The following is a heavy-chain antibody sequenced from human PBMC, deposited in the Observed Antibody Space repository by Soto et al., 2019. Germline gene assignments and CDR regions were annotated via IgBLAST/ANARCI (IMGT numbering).Heavy chain of an antibody. CDR1: GFSFSRYG. CDR3: AKEPPSIHL. V-gene: IGHV3-30*18. J-gene: IGHJ3*01. CDR2: ISSDGRNK. D-gene: IGHD3-3*01. Sequence: PGGSLRLSCSASGFSFSRYGMHWVRQAPGKGLDWVALISSDGRNKFYADSVKGRFTISRDYSMLYLEMNSLRVEDTAVYYCAKEPPSIHLWGQGTMVTVSS.